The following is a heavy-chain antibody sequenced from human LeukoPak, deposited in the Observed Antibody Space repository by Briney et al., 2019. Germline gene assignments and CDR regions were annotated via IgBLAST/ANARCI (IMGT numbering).Heavy chain of an antibody. D-gene: IGHD3-22*01. CDR3: ARAYYYDSSGYPMDGGFDM. J-gene: IGHJ3*02. CDR2: IEQDGSKK. Sequence: GGSLRLSCAASGFTFGSYWMSWVRQAPGKGLEWVANIEQDGSKKYYVDSVKGRFSISRDNAKNSLFLQVNSLRAEDTAVYYCARAYYYDSSGYPMDGGFDMWGQGTMVTVSS. V-gene: IGHV3-7*04. CDR1: GFTFGSYW.